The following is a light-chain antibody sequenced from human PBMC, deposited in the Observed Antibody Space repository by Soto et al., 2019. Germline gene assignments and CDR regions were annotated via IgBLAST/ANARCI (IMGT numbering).Light chain of an antibody. CDR3: QQSYRTPRT. CDR2: AAS. V-gene: IGKV1-39*01. J-gene: IGKJ1*01. CDR1: QTISNF. Sequence: EIRVSQSPSSLSASMGDRVTITCRASQTISNFLSWYQQKPGKAPKLLIYAASGLQSDVPSRFSAGGSGTDFTLNITSLQPEDFATYYCQQSYRTPRTFAQGTKVAIK.